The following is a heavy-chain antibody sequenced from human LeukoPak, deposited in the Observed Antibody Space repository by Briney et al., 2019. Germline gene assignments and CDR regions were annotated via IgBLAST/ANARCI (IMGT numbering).Heavy chain of an antibody. D-gene: IGHD1-26*01. J-gene: IGHJ4*02. CDR1: GFTFSSYG. Sequence: PGRSLRLSCAASGFTFSSYGMHWVRQAPGKGLEWVAGIWYDGSNKYYADSVKGRFTISRDNSKNTLYLQMNSLRAEDTAVYYCARLREVDYFDYWGQGTLVTVSS. CDR2: IWYDGSNK. V-gene: IGHV3-33*01. CDR3: ARLREVDYFDY.